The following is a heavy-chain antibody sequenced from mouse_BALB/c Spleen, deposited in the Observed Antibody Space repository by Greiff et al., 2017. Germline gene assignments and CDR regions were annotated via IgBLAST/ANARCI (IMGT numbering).Heavy chain of an antibody. V-gene: IGHV5-6-3*01. J-gene: IGHJ4*01. CDR1: GFTFSSYG. D-gene: IGHD2-4*01. Sequence: EVMLVESGGGLVQPGGSLKLSCAASGFTFSSYGMSWVRQTPDKRLELVATINSNGGSTYYPDSVKGRFTISRDNAKNTLYLQMSSLKSEDTAMYYCARGGLRRVYYAMDYWGQGTSVTVSS. CDR3: ARGGLRRVYYAMDY. CDR2: INSNGGST.